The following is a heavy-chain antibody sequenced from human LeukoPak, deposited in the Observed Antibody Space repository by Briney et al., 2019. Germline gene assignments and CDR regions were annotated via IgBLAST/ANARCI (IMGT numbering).Heavy chain of an antibody. Sequence: GGSLRLSCAASGFTFSSYAMHWVRQAPGKGLEWVAVISYDGSNKYYADSVKGRFTISRDNSKNTLYLQMNSLRAEDTAVYYCAREEYSSSWSKDRFYYYYYGMDVWGQGTTVTVSS. CDR2: ISYDGSNK. CDR3: AREEYSSSWSKDRFYYYYYGMDV. D-gene: IGHD6-13*01. CDR1: GFTFSSYA. V-gene: IGHV3-30-3*01. J-gene: IGHJ6*02.